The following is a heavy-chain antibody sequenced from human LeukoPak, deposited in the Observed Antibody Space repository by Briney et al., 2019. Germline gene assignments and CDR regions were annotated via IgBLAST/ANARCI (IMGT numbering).Heavy chain of an antibody. Sequence: GSLRLSCAASGFTFSSYSMNWVRQPPGKGLEWIGEINHSGSTNYNPSLKSRVTISVDTSKNQFSLKLSSVTAADTAVYYCARGSLWYDFWSGYSSFDYWGQGTLVTVSS. CDR3: ARGSLWYDFWSGYSSFDY. V-gene: IGHV4-34*01. D-gene: IGHD3-3*01. CDR1: GFTFSSYS. CDR2: INHSGST. J-gene: IGHJ4*02.